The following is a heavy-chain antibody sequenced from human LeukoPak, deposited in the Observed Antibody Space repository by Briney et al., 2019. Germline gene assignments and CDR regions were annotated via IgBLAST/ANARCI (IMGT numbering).Heavy chain of an antibody. D-gene: IGHD6-19*01. V-gene: IGHV3-23*01. Sequence: GGSLRLSCAASGFTFSSYAMSWVRQAPGKGLEWVSAISGSGGSTYYADSVKGRFTISRDDSKNTLYLQMNSLRAEDTAVYYCAKVGSGWYSGFDYWGQGTLVTVSS. CDR2: ISGSGGST. J-gene: IGHJ4*02. CDR1: GFTFSSYA. CDR3: AKVGSGWYSGFDY.